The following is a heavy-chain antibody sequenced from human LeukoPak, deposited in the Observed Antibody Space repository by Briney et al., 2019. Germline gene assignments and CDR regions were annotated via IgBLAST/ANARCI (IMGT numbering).Heavy chain of an antibody. CDR3: ARDPLRGGVPAAMAD. Sequence: ASVKVSCKASGYTFTGYYVHWVRQAPGQGLEWMGWINPNSGGTNYAQKFQGRVTMTRDTSISTAYMELSRLRSDDTAVYYCARDPLRGGVPAAMADWGQGTLVTVSS. D-gene: IGHD2-2*01. J-gene: IGHJ4*02. CDR2: INPNSGGT. V-gene: IGHV1-2*02. CDR1: GYTFTGYY.